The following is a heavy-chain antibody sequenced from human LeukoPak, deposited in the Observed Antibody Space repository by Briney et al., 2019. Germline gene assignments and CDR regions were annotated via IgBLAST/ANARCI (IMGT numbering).Heavy chain of an antibody. CDR3: ARDSEWLVDWYFDL. Sequence: KPSETLSLTCTVSGDSISSYYWSWIRQPAGKGLEWIGRIYTSGSTNYNPSLKSRVTMSVDTSKNQFSLKLSSVTAADTAVYYCARDSEWLVDWYFDLWGRGTLVTVSS. D-gene: IGHD6-19*01. CDR1: GDSISSYY. CDR2: IYTSGST. V-gene: IGHV4-4*07. J-gene: IGHJ2*01.